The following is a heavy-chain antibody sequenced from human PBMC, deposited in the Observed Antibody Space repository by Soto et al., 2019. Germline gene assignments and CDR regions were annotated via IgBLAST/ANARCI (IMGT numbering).Heavy chain of an antibody. V-gene: IGHV3-11*01. CDR2: ISSGSTVI. CDR3: ARGIPSLAFDI. Sequence: GGSLRLSCAASRFPFSDYYMSWIRQAPGKGLEWISYISSGSTVIYYADSVKGRFTVSRDSAEKSLFLQMNSLRVEDTALYYCARGIPSLAFDIWGQGAMVTVSS. J-gene: IGHJ3*02. CDR1: RFPFSDYY. D-gene: IGHD5-18*01.